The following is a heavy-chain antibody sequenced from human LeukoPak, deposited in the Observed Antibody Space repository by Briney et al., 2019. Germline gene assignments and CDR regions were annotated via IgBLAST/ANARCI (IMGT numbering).Heavy chain of an antibody. D-gene: IGHD2-2*01. CDR1: GFTFSSYA. CDR3: AKDYRYCTSTSCYGDDAFDI. CDR2: ISGSGVST. Sequence: GGSLRLSCAASGFTFSSYAMTWVRQAPGKGLEWASAISGSGVSTYYADSVKGRFTISRDNSKITLYLQMSSLRAEDTAVYYCAKDYRYCTSTSCYGDDAFDIWGQGTMVTVSS. V-gene: IGHV3-23*01. J-gene: IGHJ3*02.